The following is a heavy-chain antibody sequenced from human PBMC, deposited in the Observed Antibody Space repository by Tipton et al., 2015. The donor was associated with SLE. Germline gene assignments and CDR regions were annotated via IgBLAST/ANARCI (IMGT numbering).Heavy chain of an antibody. V-gene: IGHV1-46*01. CDR2: IITSEGRT. CDR1: GYTFSDYY. J-gene: IGHJ4*02. CDR3: ARDVPASGSHLLDS. Sequence: QSGAEVKKPGASMKVSCKTSGYTFSDYYIHWMRQAPGQGLEWIGIIITSEGRTNYAQKFWGRVSMTRDMSTSTIYMELDSPTSDDTAVYYCARDVPASGSHLLDSWGQGTLVTVSS. D-gene: IGHD6-13*01.